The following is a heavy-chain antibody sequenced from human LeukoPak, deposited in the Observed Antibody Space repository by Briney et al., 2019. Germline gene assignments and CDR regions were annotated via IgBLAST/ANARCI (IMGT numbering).Heavy chain of an antibody. J-gene: IGHJ6*02. D-gene: IGHD6-19*01. V-gene: IGHV3-30*04. CDR1: GFTFSTYA. Sequence: GGSLRLSCAASGFTFSTYAMSWVRQAPGKGLEWVAVISYDGSNKYYADSVKGRFTISRDNSKNTLYLQMNSLRAEDTAVYYCARAVAGPHYYYGMDVWGQGTTVTVSS. CDR3: ARAVAGPHYYYGMDV. CDR2: ISYDGSNK.